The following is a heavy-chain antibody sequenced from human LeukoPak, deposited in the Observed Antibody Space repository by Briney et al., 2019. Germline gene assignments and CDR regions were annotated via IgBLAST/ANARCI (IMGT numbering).Heavy chain of an antibody. Sequence: GGSLRLSCAASGFSFNKYAMNWVRQAPGKGLEWVSIIIASSSATVYADSVKGRFTISRDISKNTLYLQMNNLRVEDTAVYYCVKGAYDYIEVAYFDFWGQGILVTVSS. CDR3: VKGAYDYIEVAYFDF. CDR1: GFSFNKYA. J-gene: IGHJ4*01. D-gene: IGHD5-12*01. V-gene: IGHV3-23*01. CDR2: IIASSSAT.